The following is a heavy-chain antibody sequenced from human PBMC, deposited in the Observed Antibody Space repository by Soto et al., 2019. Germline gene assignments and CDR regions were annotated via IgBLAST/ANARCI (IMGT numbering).Heavy chain of an antibody. CDR2: INNRGS. V-gene: IGHV4-34*01. D-gene: IGHD2-15*01. CDR1: VVSFSGYY. CDR3: ARDVFCSSGTCRIGNWFDP. J-gene: IGHJ5*02. Sequence: SETLSLTCAVSVVSFSGYYWSCIRHPPGKWLEWIGAINNRGSDYNPSLKSRVTMSVDTPKNQFSLKLSSLTAADTAVYYCARDVFCSSGTCRIGNWFDPWRQRTLVTVSS.